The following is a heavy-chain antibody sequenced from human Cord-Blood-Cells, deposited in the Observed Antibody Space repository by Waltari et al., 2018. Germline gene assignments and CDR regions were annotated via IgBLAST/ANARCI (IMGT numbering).Heavy chain of an antibody. Sequence: QVQLVQSGAEVKKPGSSVKVSCRASGGTFSSYAISRVRPATGQGLEWMGGIIPIFGTANYAQKFQGRVTITADESTSTAYMELSSLRSEGTAVYYCASLGAESGSYYYYFDYWGQGTLVTVSS. V-gene: IGHV1-69*01. D-gene: IGHD1-26*01. CDR3: ASLGAESGSYYYYFDY. J-gene: IGHJ4*02. CDR1: GGTFSSYA. CDR2: IIPIFGTA.